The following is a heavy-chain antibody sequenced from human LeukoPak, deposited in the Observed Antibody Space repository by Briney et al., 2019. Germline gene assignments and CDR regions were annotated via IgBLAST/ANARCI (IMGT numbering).Heavy chain of an antibody. CDR1: GGSISSGSYY. CDR3: AREYDILTGSLGY. V-gene: IGHV4-61*02. D-gene: IGHD3-9*01. CDR2: IYISGST. Sequence: SGTLSLTCTVSGGSISSGSYYWSWIRQPAGKGLEWIGRIYISGSTNYNPSLKSRVTISLDTSKNHFSLKLSSVTAADTAVYFCAREYDILTGSLGYWGQGTLVTVSS. J-gene: IGHJ4*02.